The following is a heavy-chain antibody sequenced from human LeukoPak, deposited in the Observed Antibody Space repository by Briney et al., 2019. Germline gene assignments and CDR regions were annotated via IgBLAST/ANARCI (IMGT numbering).Heavy chain of an antibody. D-gene: IGHD2-2*01. CDR1: GGTFNSYA. CDR2: IIPILGIA. CDR3: ARGVGQLLGY. Sequence: SVKVSCKAPGGTFNSYAISWVRQAPGQGLEWMGRIIPILGIANYAQKFQGRVTITADKSTSTAYMELSSLRSEDTAVYYCARGVGQLLGYWGQGTLVTVSS. V-gene: IGHV1-69*04. J-gene: IGHJ4*02.